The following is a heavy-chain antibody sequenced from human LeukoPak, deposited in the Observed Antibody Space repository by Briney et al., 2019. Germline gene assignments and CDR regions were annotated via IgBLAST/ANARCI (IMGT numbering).Heavy chain of an antibody. CDR2: IIPIFGTA. CDR1: GGTFSSYA. J-gene: IGHJ5*02. Sequence: SVKVSCKASGGTFSSYAISWVRQAPGQGLEWMGGIIPIFGTANYAQKFQGRVTITADESTSTAYMELSSLRSEDAAVYYCAGRFGSSLSWFDPWGQGTLVTVSS. D-gene: IGHD6-13*01. CDR3: AGRFGSSLSWFDP. V-gene: IGHV1-69*01.